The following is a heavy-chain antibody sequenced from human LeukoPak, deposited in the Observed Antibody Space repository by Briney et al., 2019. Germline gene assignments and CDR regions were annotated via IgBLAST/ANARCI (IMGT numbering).Heavy chain of an antibody. CDR1: GYTFTSYG. CDR3: ARETLEVTNGYFDY. CDR2: IIPILGIA. J-gene: IGHJ4*02. Sequence: SVKVSCKASGYTFTSYGISWVRQAPGQGLEWMGRIIPILGIANYAQKFQGRVTITADKSTSTAYMELSSLRSEDTAVYYCARETLEVTNGYFDYWGQGTLVTVSS. D-gene: IGHD3-3*01. V-gene: IGHV1-69*04.